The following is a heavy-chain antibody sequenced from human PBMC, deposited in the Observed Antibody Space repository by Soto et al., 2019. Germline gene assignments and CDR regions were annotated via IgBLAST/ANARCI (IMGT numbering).Heavy chain of an antibody. CDR1: GFTFSSYG. CDR2: ISYDGSNK. V-gene: IGHV3-30*18. CDR3: AKDPDQWELLGGFDY. Sequence: QVQLVESGGGVVQPGRSLRLSCAASGFTFSSYGMHWVRQAPGKGLEWVAVISYDGSNKYYADSVKGRFTISRDNSKNTLYLQMNSLRAEDTAVYYCAKDPDQWELLGGFDYWGQGTLVTVSS. D-gene: IGHD1-26*01. J-gene: IGHJ4*02.